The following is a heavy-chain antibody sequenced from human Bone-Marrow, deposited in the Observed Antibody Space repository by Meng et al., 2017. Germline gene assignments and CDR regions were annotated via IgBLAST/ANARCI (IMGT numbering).Heavy chain of an antibody. CDR2: IYNIGTR. Sequence: QLQLQESGPGLVKPSETLSLTCTVSGGSMSSNSFYWVWIRQPPGKGLEWIASIYNIGTRYYNPSLQSRVTISVDTSKNQFSLTLTSVTAADTAVYYCARQAESRPYWGQGTRVTVSS. D-gene: IGHD3-10*01. V-gene: IGHV4-39*01. CDR1: GGSMSSNSFY. CDR3: ARQAESRPY. J-gene: IGHJ4*02.